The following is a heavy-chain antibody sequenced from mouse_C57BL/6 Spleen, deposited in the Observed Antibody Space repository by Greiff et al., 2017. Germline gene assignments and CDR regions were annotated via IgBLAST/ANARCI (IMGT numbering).Heavy chain of an antibody. CDR1: GYAFSSYW. Sequence: QVQLKESGAELVKPGASVKISCKASGYAFSSYWMNWVKQRPGKGLEWIGQIYPGDGDTNYNGKFKGKATLTADKSSSTAYMQLSSLTSEDSAVYFCARDYYDYTPAYWGQGTLVTVSA. J-gene: IGHJ3*01. V-gene: IGHV1-80*01. D-gene: IGHD2-4*01. CDR2: IYPGDGDT. CDR3: ARDYYDYTPAY.